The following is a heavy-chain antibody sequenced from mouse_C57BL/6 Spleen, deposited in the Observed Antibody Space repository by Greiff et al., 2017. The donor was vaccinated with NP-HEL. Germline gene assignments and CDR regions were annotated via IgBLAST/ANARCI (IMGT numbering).Heavy chain of an antibody. D-gene: IGHD1-1*01. CDR1: GYTFTDYN. Sequence: VQLQQSGPELVKPGASVKIPCKASGYTFTDYNMDWVKQSHGKSLEWIGDINPNNGGTIYNQKFKGKATLTVDKSSSTAYMELRSLTSEDTAVYYCARRYYGSSFGAYWGQGTSVTVSS. CDR3: ARRYYGSSFGAY. J-gene: IGHJ4*01. V-gene: IGHV1-18*01. CDR2: INPNNGGT.